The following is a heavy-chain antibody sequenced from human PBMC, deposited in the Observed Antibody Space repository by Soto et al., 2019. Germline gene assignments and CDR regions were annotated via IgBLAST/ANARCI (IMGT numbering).Heavy chain of an antibody. V-gene: IGHV1-18*01. CDR2: ISAYNGNT. J-gene: IGHJ6*02. Sequence: ASVKVSCKASGYTFTSYGISWVRQAPGQGLEWMGWISAYNGNTNYAQKLQGRVTMTTDTSTSTAYMELRSLRSDDTAVYYCASDMAAAGIYYYYYGMDVWGQGTTVTVSS. CDR3: ASDMAAAGIYYYYYGMDV. CDR1: GYTFTSYG. D-gene: IGHD6-13*01.